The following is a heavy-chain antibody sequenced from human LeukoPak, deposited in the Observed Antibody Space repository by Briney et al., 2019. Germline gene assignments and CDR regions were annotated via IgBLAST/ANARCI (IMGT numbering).Heavy chain of an antibody. D-gene: IGHD1-14*01. CDR3: VKDNPLDY. J-gene: IGHJ4*02. Sequence: QPGGSLRLSCAASGFTFSSYGMHWVRQAPGKGLEWVAFIRYDGNNKLYADSMKGRFTISRDNSKNTLYLHINSLRAEDTAVYYCVKDNPLDYWGQGTLVIVSS. V-gene: IGHV3-30*02. CDR1: GFTFSSYG. CDR2: IRYDGNNK.